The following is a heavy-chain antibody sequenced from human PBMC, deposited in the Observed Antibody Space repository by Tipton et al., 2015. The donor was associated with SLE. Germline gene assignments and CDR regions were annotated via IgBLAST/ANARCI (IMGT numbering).Heavy chain of an antibody. D-gene: IGHD3-10*01. Sequence: TLSLTCTVSGGSISDYYWSWIRQSPGKGLEWIGNIYYSGSTYYSPSLKSRVTISVDTSKNQFSLKLSSVTAADTAVYYCARDLLGYYYGSGSYSRYFDLWGRGALVTVSS. CDR3: ARDLLGYYYGSGSYSRYFDL. J-gene: IGHJ2*01. CDR2: IYYSGST. V-gene: IGHV4-59*12. CDR1: GGSISDYY.